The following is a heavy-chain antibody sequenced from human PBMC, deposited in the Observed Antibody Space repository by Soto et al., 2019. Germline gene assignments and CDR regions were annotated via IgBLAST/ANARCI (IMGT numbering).Heavy chain of an antibody. CDR1: GGSVSNSNYY. J-gene: IGHJ4*02. Sequence: SETLSLTCTVSGGSVSNSNYYWGWIRQSPETGLEWIGSVYYRGSSYSNSSVKSRVTISVDTSKNQFSLNLNSVTASDTAVYYCVSQRTSVLTQAYFDYWGPGALVTVSS. CDR2: VYYRGSS. D-gene: IGHD2-8*01. V-gene: IGHV4-39*01. CDR3: VSQRTSVLTQAYFDY.